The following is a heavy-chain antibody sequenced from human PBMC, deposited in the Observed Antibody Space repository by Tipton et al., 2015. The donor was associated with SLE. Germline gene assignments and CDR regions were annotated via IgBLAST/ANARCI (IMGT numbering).Heavy chain of an antibody. Sequence: TLSLTCTVSGGSISSYYWSWIRQPPGKGLEWIGYIYYSGSTNYNPSLKSRVTISVDTSKNQFSLKLSSVTAAHTAVYYCARGYCSSTSCYGVLFDPWGQGTLVTVSS. V-gene: IGHV4-59*07. J-gene: IGHJ5*02. CDR1: GGSISSYY. CDR3: ARGYCSSTSCYGVLFDP. CDR2: IYYSGST. D-gene: IGHD2-2*01.